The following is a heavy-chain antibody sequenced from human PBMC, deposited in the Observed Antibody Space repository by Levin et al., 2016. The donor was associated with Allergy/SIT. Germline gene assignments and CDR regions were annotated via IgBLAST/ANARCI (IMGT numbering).Heavy chain of an antibody. V-gene: IGHV4-34*01. J-gene: IGHJ5*02. CDR3: ARGCFHIVVVPAAIWEGFFWFDP. CDR2: INHSGST. Sequence: SQTLSLTCAVYGGSFSGYYWSWIRQPPGKGLEWIGEINHSGSTNYNPSLKSRVTISVDTSKNQFSLKLSSVTAADTAVYYCARGCFHIVVVPAAIWEGFFWFDPWGQGTLVTVSS. CDR1: GGSFSGYY. D-gene: IGHD2-2*02.